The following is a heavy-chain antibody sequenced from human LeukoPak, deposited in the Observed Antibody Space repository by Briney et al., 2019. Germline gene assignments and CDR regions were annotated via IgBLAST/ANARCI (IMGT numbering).Heavy chain of an antibody. V-gene: IGHV1-69*13. Sequence: RASVKLSCKASGCTFSSYAISWVRQAPGQGLEWMGGIIPIFGTANYAQKFQGRVTITADESTSTDYMELSSLRSEDTAVYYCARAQGSATISGAIDYWGQGTLVSVSS. CDR3: ARAQGSATISGAIDY. CDR2: IIPIFGTA. J-gene: IGHJ4*02. D-gene: IGHD5-12*01. CDR1: GCTFSSYA.